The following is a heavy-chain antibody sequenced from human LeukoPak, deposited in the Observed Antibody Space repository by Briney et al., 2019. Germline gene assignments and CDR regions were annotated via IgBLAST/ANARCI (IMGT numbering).Heavy chain of an antibody. D-gene: IGHD2-15*01. Sequence: GRSLRLSCAASGFTFSIYAMHWVRQAPGKGLEWVAVISYDGSNKYYADSVKGRFTISRDNSRNTLYLQMNSLRAEDTAVYYCPKDSRYWSGGSCYGWFDPWGQGTLVTVSS. CDR2: ISYDGSNK. V-gene: IGHV3-30-3*01. J-gene: IGHJ5*02. CDR1: GFTFSIYA. CDR3: PKDSRYWSGGSCYGWFDP.